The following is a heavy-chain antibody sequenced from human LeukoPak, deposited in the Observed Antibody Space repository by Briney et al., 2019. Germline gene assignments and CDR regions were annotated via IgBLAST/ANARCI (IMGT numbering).Heavy chain of an antibody. J-gene: IGHJ4*02. CDR1: GDSISSGDHY. D-gene: IGHD2/OR15-2a*01. CDR3: ARARAEKNIGSFFDY. CDR2: IHYSGST. Sequence: PSETLSLTCTVSGDSISSGDHYWSWIRQPPGKGLEWIGYIHYSGSTYYNPSLKSRLIMSVDMSKNQFSLSLNSLTAADSAVYSCARARAEKNIGSFFDYGGQGPRVTVPS. V-gene: IGHV4-30-4*01.